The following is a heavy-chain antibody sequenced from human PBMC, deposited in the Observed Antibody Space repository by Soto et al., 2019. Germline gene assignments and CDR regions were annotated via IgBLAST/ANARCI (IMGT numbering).Heavy chain of an antibody. CDR2: ISGSGAST. J-gene: IGHJ6*02. CDR3: AKATIRFLDTYGMDV. D-gene: IGHD3-3*01. CDR1: GFTFSSYA. Sequence: EVQLLESGGGLAQPGGSLRLSCAASGFTFSSYAMSWVRQGPGKGLEWVSAISGSGASTFYTDSVKGRFTVSRDNSKNNLYMQMNSLRAEDTAVYYCAKATIRFLDTYGMDVWGQGTTVAVSS. V-gene: IGHV3-23*01.